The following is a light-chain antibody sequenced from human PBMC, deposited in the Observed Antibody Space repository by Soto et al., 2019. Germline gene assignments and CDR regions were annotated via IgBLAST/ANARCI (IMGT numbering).Light chain of an antibody. V-gene: IGKV3-11*01. CDR3: QQRSNWPLT. CDR2: DAS. J-gene: IGKJ4*01. CDR1: QSVSNY. Sequence: EIVVTQSPATLSLSPGEGATLSCRASQSVSNYLAWYQQKPGQAPRLLIFDASKRATGIPARFSGSGSGTDFTLTISSLEPEDLAVYYCQQRSNWPLTFGGGTKVEIK.